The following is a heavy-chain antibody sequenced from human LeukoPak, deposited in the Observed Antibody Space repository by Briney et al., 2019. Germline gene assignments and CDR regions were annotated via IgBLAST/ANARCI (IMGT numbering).Heavy chain of an antibody. V-gene: IGHV1-18*01. CDR2: ISAYNGNT. CDR3: ARGMHYYDSSGYTDAFDI. Sequence: ASVKVSCKASGYTFTSYGISWVRQAPGQGLEWMGWISAYNGNTNYAQKLQGRVTMTTDTSTSTAYMELRSLRSDDTAVYYCARGMHYYDSSGYTDAFDIWGQGTMVTVSS. CDR1: GYTFTSYG. J-gene: IGHJ3*02. D-gene: IGHD3-22*01.